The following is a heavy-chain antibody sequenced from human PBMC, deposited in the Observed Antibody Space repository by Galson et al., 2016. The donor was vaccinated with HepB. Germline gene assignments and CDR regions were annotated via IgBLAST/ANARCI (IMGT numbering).Heavy chain of an antibody. V-gene: IGHV3-15*07. CDR2: IKAENAGGTI. J-gene: IGHJ4*02. CDR1: GFAVGNAW. Sequence: LRLSCAASGFAVGNAWMNWVRQAPGKGPEWVGRIKAENAGGTIDYAAPVKGRFTISRDDSKNMMYLEMNSLKNDDTGVYYCALIRHTGFDNWGQGTLVTVSS. CDR3: ALIRHTGFDN.